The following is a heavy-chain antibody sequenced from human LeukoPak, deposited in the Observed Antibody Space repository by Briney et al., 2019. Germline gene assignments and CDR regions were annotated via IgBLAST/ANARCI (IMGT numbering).Heavy chain of an antibody. CDR3: ARGGVYCSSTSCYENWFDP. D-gene: IGHD2-2*01. V-gene: IGHV1-8*01. CDR1: GYTFTSYD. Sequence: ASVKVSCKASGYTFTSYDITWVRQATGQGLEWMGWMNPNSGNTGYAQKFQGRVTMTRNTSISTAYMELSSLRSEDTAVYYCARGGVYCSSTSCYENWFDPWGQGTLVTVSS. J-gene: IGHJ5*02. CDR2: MNPNSGNT.